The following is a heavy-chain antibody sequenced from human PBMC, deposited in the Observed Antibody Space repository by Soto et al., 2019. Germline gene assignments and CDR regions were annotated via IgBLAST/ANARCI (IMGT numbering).Heavy chain of an antibody. CDR2: IKDDGREI. J-gene: IGHJ3*02. D-gene: IGHD2-15*01. CDR1: GLTFTYSW. V-gene: IGHV3-7*01. CDR3: ARSMGWRDAFDI. Sequence: EVQLVESGGNLVQPGGSLRLSWAASGLTFTYSWMTWVGQAPGQGLEWVANIKDDGREIYYVDSVKGRFIISRDNARDTLYLQMNSLRVEDTAVYYCARSMGWRDAFDIWGQGTLVTVSS.